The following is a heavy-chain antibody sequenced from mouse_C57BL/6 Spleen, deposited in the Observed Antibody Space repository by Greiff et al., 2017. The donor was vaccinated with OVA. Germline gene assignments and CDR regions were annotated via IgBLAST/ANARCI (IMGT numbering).Heavy chain of an antibody. CDR3: ARLQGTGSYYYAMDY. D-gene: IGHD4-1*01. Sequence: DVMLVESGGDLVKPGGSLKLSCAASGFTFSSYGMSWVRQTPDKRLEWVATISSGGSYTYYPDSVKGRFTISRDNAKNTLYLQMSSLKSEDTVMYYCARLQGTGSYYYAMDYWGQGTSVTVSS. J-gene: IGHJ4*01. V-gene: IGHV5-6*02. CDR2: ISSGGSYT. CDR1: GFTFSSYG.